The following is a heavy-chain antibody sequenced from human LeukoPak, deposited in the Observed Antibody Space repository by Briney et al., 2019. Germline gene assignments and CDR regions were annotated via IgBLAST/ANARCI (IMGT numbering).Heavy chain of an antibody. D-gene: IGHD3-3*01. V-gene: IGHV3-11*04. CDR2: ISSSGSTI. CDR1: GFTFSDYY. J-gene: IGHJ4*02. CDR3: ARVNFWAFWSGYVDY. Sequence: GGSLRLSCAASGFTFSDYYMSWIRQAPGKGLEWVSYISSSGSTIYYADSVKGRFTISRDNAKNSLYLQMNSLRAEDTAVYYCARVNFWAFWSGYVDYWGQGTLVTVSS.